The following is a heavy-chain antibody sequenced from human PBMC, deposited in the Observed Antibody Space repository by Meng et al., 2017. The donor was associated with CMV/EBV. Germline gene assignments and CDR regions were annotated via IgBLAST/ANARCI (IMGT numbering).Heavy chain of an antibody. CDR2: IYYSGST. V-gene: IGHV4-39*07. Sequence: QLRLQWSGPGLVKPSETLSRTCTVSGGSISSSSYYWGWIRQPPGKGLEWIGSIYYSGSTYYNPSLKSRVTISVDTSKNQFSLKLSSVTAADTAVYYCASLAGDYWGQGTLVTVSS. J-gene: IGHJ4*02. CDR1: GGSISSSSYY. CDR3: ASLAGDY. D-gene: IGHD3-10*01.